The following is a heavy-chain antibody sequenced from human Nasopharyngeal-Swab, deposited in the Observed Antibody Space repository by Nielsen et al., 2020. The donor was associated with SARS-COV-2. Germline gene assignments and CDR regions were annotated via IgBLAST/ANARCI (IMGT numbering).Heavy chain of an antibody. D-gene: IGHD6-19*01. J-gene: IGHJ6*02. Sequence: GESLKISCVASGLTFSNAAMNWVRQAPGKGLEWVSGIVGNGASTYYGDSVKGRFTISRDNSKNTVYLQMNSLRAEDTAVYYCAREAQTGYSSGWTYYYYGMDVWGQGTTVTVSS. CDR1: GLTFSNAA. CDR2: IVGNGAST. V-gene: IGHV3-23*01. CDR3: AREAQTGYSSGWTYYYYGMDV.